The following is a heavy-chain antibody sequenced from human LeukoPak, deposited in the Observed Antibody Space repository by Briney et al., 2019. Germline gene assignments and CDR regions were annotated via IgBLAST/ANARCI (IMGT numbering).Heavy chain of an antibody. J-gene: IGHJ4*02. CDR3: ARVFSGYNDY. CDR2: IIPIFGTA. D-gene: IGHD3-22*01. CDR1: GFTFSSYA. V-gene: IGHV1-69*05. Sequence: GGSLRLSCAASGFTFSSYAISWVRQAPGQGLEWMGGIIPIFGTANYAQKFQGRVTITTDESTSTAYMELSSLRSEDTAVYYCARVFSGYNDYWGQGTLVTVSS.